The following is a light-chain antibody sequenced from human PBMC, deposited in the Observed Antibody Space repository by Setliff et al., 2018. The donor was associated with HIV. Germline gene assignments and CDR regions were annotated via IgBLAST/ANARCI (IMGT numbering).Light chain of an antibody. V-gene: IGLV2-18*02. J-gene: IGLJ2*01. CDR1: SSDIGTYNR. CDR3: SSYTRSSTLV. Sequence: QSVLTQPPSVSGSPGQSVTISCTGTSSDIGTYNRVSWYQQPPGTAPKLMIYEVSNRPSGVPDRFSGSKSGNTASLIISGLQAEDEADYYCSSYTRSSTLVFGGGTQLTVL. CDR2: EVS.